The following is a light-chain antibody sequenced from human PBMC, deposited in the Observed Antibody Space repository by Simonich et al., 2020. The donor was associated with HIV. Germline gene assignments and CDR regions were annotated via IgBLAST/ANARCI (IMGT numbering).Light chain of an antibody. V-gene: IGLV2-14*01. CDR3: SSYRSSGTLV. Sequence: QSALTQPASVSGSPGQAITFSCTGTSSDVGGYNYVSWYQQHPGKAPKLMIFDVSQRPSGISNRFSGSKSGNTASLTISGLQAEDEADYYCSSYRSSGTLVFGGRTKLTVL. CDR2: DVS. J-gene: IGLJ3*02. CDR1: SSDVGGYNY.